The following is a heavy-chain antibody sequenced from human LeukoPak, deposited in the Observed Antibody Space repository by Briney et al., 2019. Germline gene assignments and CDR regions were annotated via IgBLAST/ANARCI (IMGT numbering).Heavy chain of an antibody. CDR2: LSGGGESL. J-gene: IGHJ5*01. CDR3: AKTRNWFDS. V-gene: IGHV3-23*01. Sequence: PGGSLRLSCAASGFTFRNFAISWLRQAPGKGLEWVSTLSGGGESLYYADSVKGRFTVSSDNSLTTVFLQMNSLRAEDTGIYFCAKTRNWFDSWGLGTQVTVAS. CDR1: GFTFRNFA.